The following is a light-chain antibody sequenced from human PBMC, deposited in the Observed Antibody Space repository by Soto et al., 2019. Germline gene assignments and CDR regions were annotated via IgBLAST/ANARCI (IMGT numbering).Light chain of an antibody. Sequence: QSVLTQPPSVSAAPGQTVTISCSGSSSNIGNNYVSWYQPLPGTAPKLLIYENNKRPSGIPDRFSGSKAGTSATLGITGLQTGDEADYYCGTWDSSLSAGVVFGGGTKLTVL. V-gene: IGLV1-51*02. J-gene: IGLJ2*01. CDR1: SSNIGNNY. CDR2: ENN. CDR3: GTWDSSLSAGVV.